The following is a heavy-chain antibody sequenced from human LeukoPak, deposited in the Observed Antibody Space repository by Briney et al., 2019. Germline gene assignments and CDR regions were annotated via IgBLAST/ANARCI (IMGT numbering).Heavy chain of an antibody. CDR2: IKQDGSEK. Sequence: GGSLRLSCAASGFTFSSYWMSWVRQAPGKGLEWVANIKQDGSEKYYVDSVKGRFTISRDNAKNSLYLQMSNLRAEDTAVYFCVRGGGLDVWGQGATVTVSS. CDR3: VRGGGLDV. CDR1: GFTFSSYW. D-gene: IGHD3-16*01. V-gene: IGHV3-7*03. J-gene: IGHJ6*02.